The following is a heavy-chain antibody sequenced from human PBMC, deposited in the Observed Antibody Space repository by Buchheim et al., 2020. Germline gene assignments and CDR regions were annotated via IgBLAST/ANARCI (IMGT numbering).Heavy chain of an antibody. V-gene: IGHV3-30*18. Sequence: QVQLVESGGGVVQPGTSLTLSCVASGFTFRTYGIHWVRQAPGKGLEWVAVISYDGSLKYYADSVKGRFTISRDNSRNTVYMHINSLRTEDTAVYYCAKSYCGGDGHFGYWGQRTL. D-gene: IGHD2-21*02. CDR2: ISYDGSLK. CDR3: AKSYCGGDGHFGY. CDR1: GFTFRTYG. J-gene: IGHJ4*02.